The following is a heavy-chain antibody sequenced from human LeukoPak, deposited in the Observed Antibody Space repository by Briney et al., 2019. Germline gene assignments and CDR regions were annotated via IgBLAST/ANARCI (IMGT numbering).Heavy chain of an antibody. CDR2: IWYDGSSK. CDR1: GFTFSSYG. J-gene: IGHJ6*02. Sequence: PGDPLTLSYAPSGFTFSSYGMHWVPHAPHMWLQRVSVIWYDGSSKYYAVSVKGRFTISRDNSRNTLYLQMNSLRAEDTAVYYCARVLRQYYYYYGMDVWGQGTTVTVSS. CDR3: ARVLRQYYYYYGMDV. D-gene: IGHD3-10*01. V-gene: IGHV3-33*01.